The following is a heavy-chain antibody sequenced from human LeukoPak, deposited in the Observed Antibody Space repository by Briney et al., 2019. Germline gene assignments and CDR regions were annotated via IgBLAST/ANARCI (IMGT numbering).Heavy chain of an antibody. J-gene: IGHJ4*02. CDR2: IYPGDSDT. CDR3: ARHPSYSYSDC. CDR1: GYRFTSYW. V-gene: IGHV5-51*01. D-gene: IGHD5-18*01. Sequence: GESLKISCKGSGYRFTSYWIGWVRQMPGKVLEWMGIIYPGDSDTRYSPSFQGQVTISADKSISTAYLQWSSLKASDTAMYYCARHPSYSYSDCWGQGTLVTVSS.